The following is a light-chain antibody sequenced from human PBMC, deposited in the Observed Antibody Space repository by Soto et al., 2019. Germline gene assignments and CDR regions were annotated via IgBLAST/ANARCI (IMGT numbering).Light chain of an antibody. Sequence: DIQMTQSPSTLSASVGDRVTITCRASQSISSWLAWYQQKPGKAPKLQIYDASSLESGVPSRFSGSGSGTEFTLTISSLQPDDFATYYCQQYTSYSLTFGGGTKVEIK. J-gene: IGKJ4*01. CDR3: QQYTSYSLT. CDR2: DAS. V-gene: IGKV1-5*01. CDR1: QSISSW.